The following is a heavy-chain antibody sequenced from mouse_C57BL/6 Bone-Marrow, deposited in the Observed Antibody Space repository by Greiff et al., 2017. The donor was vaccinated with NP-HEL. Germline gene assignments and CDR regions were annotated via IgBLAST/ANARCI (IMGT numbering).Heavy chain of an antibody. V-gene: IGHV14-1*01. J-gene: IGHJ4*01. CDR1: GFNITDYY. Sequence: VHVKQSGAELVRPGASVKLSCTASGFNITDYYMHWVKQRPEQGLEWIGRIDPEDGDTEYAPKFKGKATMTADTSSNTAYLQLSSLTSEDTAVYYGTYGWPYYRGCDIDYWGQGTSVTVSS. CDR2: IDPEDGDT. D-gene: IGHD1-1*01. CDR3: TYGWPYYRGCDIDY.